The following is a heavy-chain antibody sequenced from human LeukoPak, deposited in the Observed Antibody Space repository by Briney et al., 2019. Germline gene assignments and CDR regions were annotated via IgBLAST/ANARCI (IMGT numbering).Heavy chain of an antibody. Sequence: GGSLRLSCAASGFTFSSYSMNWVRQAPGKGLEWVSSISTSSSYIYYADSVKGRFTISRDNAKNSLYLQMNSLRAGDTAVYYCARDTCSGESCYAFEYWGQGTLVTVSS. D-gene: IGHD2-15*01. CDR2: ISTSSSYI. CDR1: GFTFSSYS. V-gene: IGHV3-21*01. J-gene: IGHJ4*02. CDR3: ARDTCSGESCYAFEY.